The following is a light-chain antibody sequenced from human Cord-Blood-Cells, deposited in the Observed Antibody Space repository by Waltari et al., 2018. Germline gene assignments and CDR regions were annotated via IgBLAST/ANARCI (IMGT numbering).Light chain of an antibody. Sequence: SYELTQPPSVSVSPGQTASITCSGDKLGDKYACWYQQKPGQSPVLVIYQDSKGPSGVPDRFSGSNSGKTATLTISGTQAMDEADYYCQAWDSSTWVFGGGTKLTVL. J-gene: IGLJ3*02. CDR3: QAWDSSTWV. CDR2: QDS. CDR1: KLGDKY. V-gene: IGLV3-1*01.